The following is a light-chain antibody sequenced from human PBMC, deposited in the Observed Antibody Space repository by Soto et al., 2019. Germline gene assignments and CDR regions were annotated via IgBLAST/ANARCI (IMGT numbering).Light chain of an antibody. J-gene: IGKJ5*01. CDR3: QQYNDRPIT. CDR2: GAS. CDR1: QSVRYN. V-gene: IGKV3-15*01. Sequence: ETVMTQSPATLSVSPGERVTLSCRASQSVRYNLAWYQQKPGQAPRLLVYGASTWATGIPARFSGSGSGTEFTLTISSLQSEDFAVYYCQQYNDRPITFGQGTRLEIK.